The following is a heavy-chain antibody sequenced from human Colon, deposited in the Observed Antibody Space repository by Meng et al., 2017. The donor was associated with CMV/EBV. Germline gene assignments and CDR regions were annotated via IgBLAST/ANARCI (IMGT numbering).Heavy chain of an antibody. V-gene: IGHV3-7*01. CDR2: INEDGSGK. CDR1: GFTFSDSW. Sequence: GGSLRLSCRVSGFTFSDSWMNWVRQAPGKGLEWVANINEDGSGKYYVDSVKGRFTISRDNAKNSLYLQMNSLRAEDTAVYYCVYGGFFFNYWGQGTLVTVSS. CDR3: VYGGFFFNY. J-gene: IGHJ4*02. D-gene: IGHD4-23*01.